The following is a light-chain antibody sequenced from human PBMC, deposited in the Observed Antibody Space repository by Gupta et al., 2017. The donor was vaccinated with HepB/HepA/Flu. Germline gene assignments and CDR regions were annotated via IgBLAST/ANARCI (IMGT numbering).Light chain of an antibody. CDR3: RQHNSYPLT. CDR2: AAS. V-gene: IGKV1-17*01. CDR1: PGIRND. Sequence: DIPMPRSPSSLSASVGDRVTITCRASPGIRNDLAWYQQKPGKAPKRLIYAASSLQSGVTSRFSGSGSGTEFTLTISSLQPEDFATYYCRQHNSYPLTFGGGTKVEIK. J-gene: IGKJ4*01.